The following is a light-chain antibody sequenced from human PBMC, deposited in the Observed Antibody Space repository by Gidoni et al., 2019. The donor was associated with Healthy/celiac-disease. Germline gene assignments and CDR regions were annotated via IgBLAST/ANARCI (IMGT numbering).Light chain of an antibody. CDR2: SAS. Sequence: DIQMTQSPSSLSASVGDRVTITCRASQSISSYLNWYQQKPGKAPKLLIYSASSLQSGVPSRFSGSGSGTDFTLNISSLQHEDFATYYCQQSYSTPPSWTFGQGTKVEIK. V-gene: IGKV1-39*01. CDR1: QSISSY. CDR3: QQSYSTPPSWT. J-gene: IGKJ1*01.